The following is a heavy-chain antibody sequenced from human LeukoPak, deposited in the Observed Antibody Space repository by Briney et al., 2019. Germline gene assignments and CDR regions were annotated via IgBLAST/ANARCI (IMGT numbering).Heavy chain of an antibody. CDR1: GGSISSSSYY. J-gene: IGHJ4*02. V-gene: IGHV4-39*07. Sequence: SETLSLTCTVSGGSISSSSYYWGWIRQPPGKGLEWIGTIFYSGSTYYNPSLKSRVTISVDTSKNQFSLKLSSVTAADTAVYYCARLLRGSSSGYWGQGTLVTVSS. CDR2: IFYSGST. CDR3: ARLLRGSSSGY. D-gene: IGHD6-6*01.